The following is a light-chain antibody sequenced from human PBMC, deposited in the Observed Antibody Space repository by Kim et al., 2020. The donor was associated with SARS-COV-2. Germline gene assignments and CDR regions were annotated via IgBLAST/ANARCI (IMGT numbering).Light chain of an antibody. V-gene: IGKV3-20*01. J-gene: IGKJ4*01. Sequence: SPGERDTPSCRASQSVSSSSFAWYQQKPGQAPRLLIHATSSRVTGIPDRFSGSGSGTDFTLTISRLEPEDFAVYYCQQYGSSPLTFGGGTKVDIK. CDR2: ATS. CDR1: QSVSSSS. CDR3: QQYGSSPLT.